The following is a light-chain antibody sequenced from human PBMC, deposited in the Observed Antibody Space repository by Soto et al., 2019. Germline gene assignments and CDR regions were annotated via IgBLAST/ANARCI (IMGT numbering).Light chain of an antibody. V-gene: IGKV1-27*01. CDR1: QGISNY. Sequence: DIQMTQSPSSLSASVIDIVTMTCRASQGISNYLAWYHQKPGKVPKLLIYAASTLQSGVPSRFSGSGSGTDFTLTISSLQPEDVATYYCQKYNSAPQTFGQGTKVDIK. CDR3: QKYNSAPQT. J-gene: IGKJ1*01. CDR2: AAS.